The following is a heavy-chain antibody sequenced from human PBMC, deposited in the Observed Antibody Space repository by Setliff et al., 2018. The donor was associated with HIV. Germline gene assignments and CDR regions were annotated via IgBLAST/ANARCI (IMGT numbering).Heavy chain of an antibody. Sequence: PSETLSLTCAVYGGSFSDHYWSWMRQPPGKGLEWIGEINHSGDYNYNPSLKSRVTMSVDTSKNQFSLKLKSMTATDTAVYYCARGVVMRGIIVGRPLDSWGRGTLVTVSS. V-gene: IGHV4-34*01. CDR1: GGSFSDHY. D-gene: IGHD2-21*01. CDR2: INHSGDY. CDR3: ARGVVMRGIIVGRPLDS. J-gene: IGHJ4*02.